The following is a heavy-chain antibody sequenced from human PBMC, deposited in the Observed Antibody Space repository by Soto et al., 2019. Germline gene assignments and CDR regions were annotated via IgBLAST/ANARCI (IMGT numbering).Heavy chain of an antibody. J-gene: IGHJ5*02. Sequence: ASVKVSCKTSGYTFNTYGINWVRQAPGQGLELMGWISAYDGKTTYAEKFQGRVTLTTDTSTSTAYMELRSLRSDDTAIYYCARDPHEFWTSYWFDPWGQGTPVTVPQ. CDR1: GYTFNTYG. D-gene: IGHD3-3*01. V-gene: IGHV1-18*01. CDR2: ISAYDGKT. CDR3: ARDPHEFWTSYWFDP.